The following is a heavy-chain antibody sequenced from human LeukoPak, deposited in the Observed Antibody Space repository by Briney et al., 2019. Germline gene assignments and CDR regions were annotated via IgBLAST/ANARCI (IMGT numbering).Heavy chain of an antibody. D-gene: IGHD2-21*01. CDR2: IYPKTGDT. J-gene: IGHJ4*02. CDR3: SREASCDSTSCPQDY. Sequence: GASVKVSCKASGYTFSGTGWYLYWLRQAPGQGLELVAWIYPKTGDTHYAQKFQGRVTVASDTSISTAYLGISRLRSDDSALYFCSREASCDSTSCPQDYWGQGTLVTVSS. CDR1: GYTFSGTGWY. V-gene: IGHV1-2*02.